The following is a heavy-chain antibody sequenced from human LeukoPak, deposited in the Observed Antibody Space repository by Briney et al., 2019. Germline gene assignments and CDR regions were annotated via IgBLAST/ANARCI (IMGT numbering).Heavy chain of an antibody. J-gene: IGHJ6*03. CDR2: IYHSGST. V-gene: IGHV4-38-2*01. Sequence: SETLSLTCAVSGYSISSGYYWGWIRQPPGKGLEWIGSIYHSGSTYYNPSLKSRVTISVDTSKNQFSLKLSSVTAADTAVYYCARHTSPTYYYYMDVWGKGTTATVSS. CDR1: GYSISSGYY. CDR3: ARHTSPTYYYYMDV.